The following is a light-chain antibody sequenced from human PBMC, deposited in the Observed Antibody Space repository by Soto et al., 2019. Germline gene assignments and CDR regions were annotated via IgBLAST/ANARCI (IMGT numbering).Light chain of an antibody. J-gene: IGKJ2*01. V-gene: IGKV3-20*01. Sequence: DTVLTQSPGILSLSPGERATLSCRTCQYIRNNYLAWYQQRAGQAPRLLIYGASNRADGIPDRFSGSGYGTDFALTISRLEPEDFVVYYCQQYSSSPRTFGQGTKLEIK. CDR2: GAS. CDR3: QQYSSSPRT. CDR1: QYIRNNY.